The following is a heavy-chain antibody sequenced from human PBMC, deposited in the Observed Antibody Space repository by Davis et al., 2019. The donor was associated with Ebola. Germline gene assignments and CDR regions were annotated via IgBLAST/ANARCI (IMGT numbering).Heavy chain of an antibody. D-gene: IGHD2-15*01. CDR1: GGSFSGYY. Sequence: MPSETLSLTCAVYGGSFSGYYWSWIRQPPGKGLEWLGEINRSGSTNYNPSLKSRLTTSVDTSKNQFSLKLTPVTAADTAVYYCARSCSVSCSSFDSWGQGTPVTVSS. V-gene: IGHV4-34*01. J-gene: IGHJ4*02. CDR2: INRSGST. CDR3: ARSCSVSCSSFDS.